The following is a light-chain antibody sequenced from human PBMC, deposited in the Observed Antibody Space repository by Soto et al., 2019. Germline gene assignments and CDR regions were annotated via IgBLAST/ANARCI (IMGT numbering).Light chain of an antibody. V-gene: IGLV2-23*02. J-gene: IGLJ2*01. CDR3: CSYAASSTFV. Sequence: QSVLAQPASVSGSPGQSITISCTGTSSDVGSYNLVSWYQQHTGKAPKLMIYDDTKRPSGVSNRFSGSKSGNTASLTISGLQAEDEADYYCCSYAASSTFVVGGGTK. CDR1: SSDVGSYNL. CDR2: DDT.